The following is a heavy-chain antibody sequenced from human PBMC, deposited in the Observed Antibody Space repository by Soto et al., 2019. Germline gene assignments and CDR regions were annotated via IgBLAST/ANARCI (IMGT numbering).Heavy chain of an antibody. CDR3: ARALGYCSGGSCYSGYYGMDV. CDR1: GGSISSGGYS. V-gene: IGHV4-30-2*01. D-gene: IGHD2-15*01. Sequence: SETLSLTCAVFGGSISSGGYSWSWIRQPPGKGLEWIGYIYHSGSTYYNPSLKSRVTISVDRSKNQFSLKLSSVTAADTAVYYCARALGYCSGGSCYSGYYGMDVWGQGTTVTVSS. J-gene: IGHJ6*02. CDR2: IYHSGST.